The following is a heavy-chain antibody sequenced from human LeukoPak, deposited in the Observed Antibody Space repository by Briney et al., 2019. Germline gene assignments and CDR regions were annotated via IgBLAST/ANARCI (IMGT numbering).Heavy chain of an antibody. CDR1: GGSISSGDYY. V-gene: IGHV4-30-4*08. J-gene: IGHJ5*02. CDR2: IYCSGST. D-gene: IGHD3-22*01. CDR3: ARDKGHYYDSSGLQGFDP. Sequence: PSETLSLTCTVSGGSISSGDYYWSWIRQPPGKGLEWIGYIYCSGSTYYNPSLKSRVTISVDTSKNQFSLKLSSVTAADTAVYYCARDKGHYYDSSGLQGFDPWGQGTLVTVSS.